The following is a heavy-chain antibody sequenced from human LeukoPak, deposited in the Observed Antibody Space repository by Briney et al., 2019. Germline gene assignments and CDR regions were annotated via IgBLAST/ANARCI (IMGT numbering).Heavy chain of an antibody. Sequence: GGSLRLSCAASGFTFSSYSMNWVRQAPGKGLEWVSYISSSSSTIYYADSVKGRFTISRDNAKNSLYLQMNSLRDEDTAVYYCARGIYGSGTYYPYNYWGQGTLVTVSS. CDR1: GFTFSSYS. CDR2: ISSSSSTI. V-gene: IGHV3-48*02. CDR3: ARGIYGSGTYYPYNY. J-gene: IGHJ4*02. D-gene: IGHD3-10*01.